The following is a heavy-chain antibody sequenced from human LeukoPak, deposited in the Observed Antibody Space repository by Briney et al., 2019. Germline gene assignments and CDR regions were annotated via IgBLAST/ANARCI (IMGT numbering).Heavy chain of an antibody. CDR3: ARATAAAGTKYYFDY. V-gene: IGHV4-59*01. Sequence: SETLSLTCTVSGGSISSYYWSWIRQPPGKGLEWIGYIYYSGSTNYNPSLKSRVTISVDTSKNQFSLKLSSVTAADTAVYYCARATAAAGTKYYFDYWGQGTLVTVSS. J-gene: IGHJ4*02. D-gene: IGHD6-13*01. CDR1: GGSISSYY. CDR2: IYYSGST.